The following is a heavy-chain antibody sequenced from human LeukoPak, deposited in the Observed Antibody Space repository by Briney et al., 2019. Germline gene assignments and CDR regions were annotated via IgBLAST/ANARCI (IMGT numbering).Heavy chain of an antibody. CDR2: IRSKAYGGTT. CDR3: ARVGYSNYLNWFDP. V-gene: IGHV3-49*04. CDR1: GXSFAGYA. D-gene: IGHD4-11*01. Sequence: QTGGSLRLSCTASGXSFAGYAMSWVRQAPGKGLEWVALIRSKAYGGTTEYAASVNGRFTISRDDSKSMAYLEVNSLKTEDTAVYYCARVGYSNYLNWFDPWGQGNLVTVSS. J-gene: IGHJ5*02.